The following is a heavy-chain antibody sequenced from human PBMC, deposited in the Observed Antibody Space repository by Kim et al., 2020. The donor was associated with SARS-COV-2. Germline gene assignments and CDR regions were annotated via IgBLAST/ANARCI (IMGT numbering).Heavy chain of an antibody. D-gene: IGHD5-12*01. CDR3: TRDLDRDGYLFDY. Sequence: GGSLRLSCAASGFTFSDYYMSWIRQAPGKGLEWVSYISSSGSTIYYADSVKGRFTISRDNAKNSLYLQMNSLRAEDTAVYYCTRDLDRDGYLFDYWGQGTLVTVSS. J-gene: IGHJ4*02. CDR2: ISSSGSTI. V-gene: IGHV3-11*01. CDR1: GFTFSDYY.